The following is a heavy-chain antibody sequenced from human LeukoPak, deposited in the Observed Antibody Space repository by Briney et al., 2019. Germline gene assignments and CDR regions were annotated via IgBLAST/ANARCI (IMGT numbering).Heavy chain of an antibody. V-gene: IGHV4-59*01. CDR3: ARGYYDSRGYSNAFDI. Sequence: PSETLSLTCTVSGGSISTYYWSWIRQPPGKGLECLGFIFHTGTANYNPSLQSRVTISLDTPKNQFSLYLNSVTAADTAVYYCARGYYDSRGYSNAFDIWGQGTMVIVSS. D-gene: IGHD3-22*01. CDR1: GGSISTYY. J-gene: IGHJ3*02. CDR2: IFHTGTA.